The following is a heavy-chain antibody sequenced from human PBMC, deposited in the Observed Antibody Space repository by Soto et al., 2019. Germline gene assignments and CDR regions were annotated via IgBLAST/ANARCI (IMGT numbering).Heavy chain of an antibody. D-gene: IGHD3-10*01. CDR2: IKSKTDGGTT. V-gene: IGHV3-15*01. Sequence: GRSRRLARAAWGVSCTSGWMSWVRQAPGKGLEWVGRIKSKTDGGTTDYAAPVKGRFTISRDDSRTTLFLQMNSLKTEDTAVYYCATVRENTNGFDVWGQGTMVTVSS. J-gene: IGHJ3*01. CDR1: GVSCTSGW. CDR3: ATVRENTNGFDV.